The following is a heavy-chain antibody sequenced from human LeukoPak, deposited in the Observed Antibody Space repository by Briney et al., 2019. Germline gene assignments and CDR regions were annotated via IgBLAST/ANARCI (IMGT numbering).Heavy chain of an antibody. CDR1: GGSISSSSYY. Sequence: PSETLSLTCTVSGGSISSSSYYWSWIRQPPGKGLEWIGEINHSGSTNYNPSLKSRVTISVDTSKNQFSLKLSSVTAADTAVYYCARGRGLRFLEWLFPLSFDYWGQGTLVTVSS. D-gene: IGHD3-3*01. V-gene: IGHV4-39*07. J-gene: IGHJ4*02. CDR3: ARGRGLRFLEWLFPLSFDY. CDR2: INHSGST.